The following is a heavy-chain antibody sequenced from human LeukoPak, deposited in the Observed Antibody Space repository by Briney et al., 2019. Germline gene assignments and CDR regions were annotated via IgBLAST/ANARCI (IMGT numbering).Heavy chain of an antibody. V-gene: IGHV4-30-2*01. J-gene: IGHJ4*02. Sequence: PSQTLSLTCTVSGGSISSGGYYWSWIRQPPGKGLEWIGYIYHSGSTYYNPSLKSRVTISVDTSKNQYSLKLSSVTAADTAVYYCARHLSSYSSSWYGLGYWGQGTLVTVSS. CDR1: GGSISSGGYY. CDR2: IYHSGST. D-gene: IGHD6-13*01. CDR3: ARHLSSYSSSWYGLGY.